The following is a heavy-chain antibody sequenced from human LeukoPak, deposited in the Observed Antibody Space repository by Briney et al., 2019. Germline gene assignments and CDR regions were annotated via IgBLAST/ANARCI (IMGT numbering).Heavy chain of an antibody. CDR3: AKLPSPYYYDSSGYYPPLFDY. V-gene: IGHV3-23*01. CDR2: ISGSGGST. D-gene: IGHD3-22*01. J-gene: IGHJ4*02. Sequence: PGGSLRLSCAASGFTFSSYWMSWVRQAPGKGLEWVSAISGSGGSTYYADSVKGRFTISRDNSKNTLYLQMNSLRAEDTAVYYCAKLPSPYYYDSSGYYPPLFDYWGQGTLVTVSS. CDR1: GFTFSSYW.